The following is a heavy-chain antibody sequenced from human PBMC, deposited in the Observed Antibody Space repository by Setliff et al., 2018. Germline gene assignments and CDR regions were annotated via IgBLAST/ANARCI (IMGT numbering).Heavy chain of an antibody. Sequence: SETLSLTCAVSGYSISSGYYWGWIRQPPGKGLEWIGSIYYSGSTYYNPSLKSRVTISVDTSKNQFSLKLSSVTAADTAVYYCARTLYDYDILTGPGYYFDYWGQGTLVTVSS. V-gene: IGHV4-38-2*01. J-gene: IGHJ4*02. CDR3: ARTLYDYDILTGPGYYFDY. CDR2: IYYSGST. CDR1: GYSISSGYY. D-gene: IGHD3-9*01.